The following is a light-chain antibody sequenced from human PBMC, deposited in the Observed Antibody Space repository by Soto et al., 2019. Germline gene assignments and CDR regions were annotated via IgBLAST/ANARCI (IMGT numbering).Light chain of an antibody. CDR2: AAS. Sequence: DIQMTQSPSSLSASLGDRVTITCRASQGSGVYLAWFQQKPGKVPKLLIYAASALKSGVPSRFSGSGSVTDFTLTISSLQPEDIATYYWQKYNSAPRTVGGGTRVEIK. J-gene: IGKJ4*01. CDR1: QGSGVY. CDR3: QKYNSAPRT. V-gene: IGKV1-27*01.